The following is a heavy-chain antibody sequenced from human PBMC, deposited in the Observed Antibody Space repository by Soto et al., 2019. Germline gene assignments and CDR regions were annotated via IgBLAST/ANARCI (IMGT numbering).Heavy chain of an antibody. Sequence: PGGSLRLSCAASGFTFSSYSMNWVRQAPGKGLEWVSSISSSSSYIYYADSVKGRFTISRDNAKNSLYLQMNSLRAEDTAVYYCARADPIAARTVYYSYGMDAWGQGTTVTVSS. CDR2: ISSSSSYI. D-gene: IGHD6-6*01. J-gene: IGHJ6*02. CDR1: GFTFSSYS. V-gene: IGHV3-21*01. CDR3: ARADPIAARTVYYSYGMDA.